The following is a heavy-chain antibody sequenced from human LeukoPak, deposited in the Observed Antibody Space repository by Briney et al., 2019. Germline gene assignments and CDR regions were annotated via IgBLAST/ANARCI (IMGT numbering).Heavy chain of an antibody. J-gene: IGHJ5*01. CDR3: ARGVSSGWYTRWFYP. V-gene: IGHV4-34*01. CDR2: INHSEST. D-gene: IGHD6-19*01. CDR1: GGSFSGYY. Sequence: PSETLSLTCAVYGGSFSGYYWSALRPPPRKGREWIGEINHSESTNYKPSLTRGVTISVDTSMNKFSLTHSSVTAPRTPLHYFARGVSSGWYTRWFYPWGQGALVTVSS.